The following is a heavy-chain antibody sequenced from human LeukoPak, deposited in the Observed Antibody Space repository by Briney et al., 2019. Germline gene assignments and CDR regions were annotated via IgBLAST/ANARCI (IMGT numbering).Heavy chain of an antibody. D-gene: IGHD3-16*02. CDR3: ASERGGYYDYVWGSYRHDAFDI. CDR2: INTGGNTI. J-gene: IGHJ3*02. CDR1: GFTFSDYY. Sequence: PGGSLRLSCAASGFTFSDYYMSWIRQAPGKGLEWVSYINTGGNTIYYADSVKGRFTISRDNAKNSLYLQMNSLRAEDTAVYYCASERGGYYDYVWGSYRHDAFDIWGQGTMVTVSS. V-gene: IGHV3-11*04.